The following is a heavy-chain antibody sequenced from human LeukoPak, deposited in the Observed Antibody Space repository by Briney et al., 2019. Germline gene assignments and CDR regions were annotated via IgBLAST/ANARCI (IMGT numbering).Heavy chain of an antibody. Sequence: GASVKVSCKASGYTFTSYYIHWVRQAPGQGLEWMGIINPSGGSTSYAQKFQGRVTMTRDTSTSTVYMELSSLRSEDTAVYYCARDQKAYYYDSSGYNDAFDIWGQGTMVTVSS. D-gene: IGHD3-22*01. CDR2: INPSGGST. V-gene: IGHV1-46*01. J-gene: IGHJ3*02. CDR3: ARDQKAYYYDSSGYNDAFDI. CDR1: GYTFTSYY.